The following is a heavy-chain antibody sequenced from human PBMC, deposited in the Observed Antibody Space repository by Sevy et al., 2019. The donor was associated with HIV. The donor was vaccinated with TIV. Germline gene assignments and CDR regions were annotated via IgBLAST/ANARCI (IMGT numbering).Heavy chain of an antibody. CDR1: GFTFSDHY. Sequence: GGSLRLSCVASGFTFSDHYMEWVRQAPGKGLEWVGRTRNKADGYTTEYAASVKGRFTISRDESKKSLDVQMNSLKAEDTAVDYCATHAGIAAAGRVFDYWGQGTLVTVSS. J-gene: IGHJ4*02. CDR3: ATHAGIAAAGRVFDY. V-gene: IGHV3-72*01. D-gene: IGHD6-13*01. CDR2: TRNKADGYTT.